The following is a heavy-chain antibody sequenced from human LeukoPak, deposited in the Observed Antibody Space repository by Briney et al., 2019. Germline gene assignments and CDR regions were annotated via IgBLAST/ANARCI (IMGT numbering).Heavy chain of an antibody. D-gene: IGHD3-22*01. CDR1: GYIFTSYY. J-gene: IGHJ5*02. Sequence: ASVKVSCKASGYIFTSYYIHWVRQAPGQGLEWMGWIDPNSGGTNYAQKFQGRVTMTRDTSISTAYMELTRLTSDDTAVYYCARDDSGYYYGWFDPWGQGTLVTVSS. V-gene: IGHV1-2*02. CDR3: ARDDSGYYYGWFDP. CDR2: IDPNSGGT.